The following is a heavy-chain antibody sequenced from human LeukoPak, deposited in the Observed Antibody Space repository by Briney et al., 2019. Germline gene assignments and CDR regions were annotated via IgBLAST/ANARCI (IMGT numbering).Heavy chain of an antibody. CDR3: ATETIGRHYDY. V-gene: IGHV3-21*01. D-gene: IGHD1-14*01. CDR1: GFTFSSCG. CDR2: IGPTGTDR. J-gene: IGHJ4*02. Sequence: PGGSLRLSCAASGFTFSSCGFNWVRQAPGKGLEWVSSIGPTGTDRYYADSVRGRFTISRDDAKNSMYLQMDSLRDEDTAVYYCATETIGRHYDYWGQGTLLTVSS.